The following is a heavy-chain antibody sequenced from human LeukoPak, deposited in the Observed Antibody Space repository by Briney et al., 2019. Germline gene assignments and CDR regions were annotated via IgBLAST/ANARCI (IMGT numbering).Heavy chain of an antibody. Sequence: GGSLRLSCAASGFTFSSYGMHWVRQAPGRGLEWVAVVSYDGSNKYYADSVKGRFTISRDNSKNTLYLQMNSLRAEDTAVYYCALLYDSRSRAFDIWGQGTMVTVSS. D-gene: IGHD3-22*01. J-gene: IGHJ3*02. CDR2: VSYDGSNK. CDR3: ALLYDSRSRAFDI. V-gene: IGHV3-30*03. CDR1: GFTFSSYG.